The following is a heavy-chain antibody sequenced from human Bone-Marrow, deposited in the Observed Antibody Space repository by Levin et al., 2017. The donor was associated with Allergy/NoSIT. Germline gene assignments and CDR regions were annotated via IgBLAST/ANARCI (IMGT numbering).Heavy chain of an antibody. J-gene: IGHJ2*01. CDR1: GFTFSSYW. D-gene: IGHD3-9*01. CDR3: ARGYFDWLLYGWYFDR. Sequence: ETLSLTCAASGFTFSSYWMSWVRQAPGKGLEWVANIKQDGSEKYYVDSVKGRFTISRDNAKNSLYLQMNSLRAEDTAVYYCARGYFDWLLYGWYFDRWGRGTLVTVSS. V-gene: IGHV3-7*04. CDR2: IKQDGSEK.